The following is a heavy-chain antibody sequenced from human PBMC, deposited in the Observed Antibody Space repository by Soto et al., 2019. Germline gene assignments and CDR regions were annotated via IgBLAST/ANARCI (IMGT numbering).Heavy chain of an antibody. CDR3: ARAGKGYCSSTSCYAGFDY. V-gene: IGHV3-7*01. J-gene: IGHJ4*02. Sequence: GGSLRLSCAASGFTFSSYWMSWVRQAPGKGLEWVANIKQDGSEKYYVDSVKGRFTISRDNAKNSLYLQRNSLRAEETAVYYCARAGKGYCSSTSCYAGFDYWGQGTLVTVSS. D-gene: IGHD2-2*01. CDR2: IKQDGSEK. CDR1: GFTFSSYW.